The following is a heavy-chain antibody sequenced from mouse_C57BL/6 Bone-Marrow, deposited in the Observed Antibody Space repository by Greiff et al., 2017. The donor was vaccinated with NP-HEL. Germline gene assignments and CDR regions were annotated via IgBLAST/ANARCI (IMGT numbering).Heavy chain of an antibody. CDR1: GFTFSDFY. Sequence: EVKLMESGGGLVQSGRSLRLSCATSGFTFSDFYMAWVRQAPGKGLEWIAASRNKANDYTTEYSASVKGRFIVSRDTSQSILYLQMNALRAEDTAIYYCARDALSYYGSSYWYFDVWGTGTTVTVSS. D-gene: IGHD1-1*01. V-gene: IGHV7-1*01. J-gene: IGHJ1*03. CDR2: SRNKANDYTT. CDR3: ARDALSYYGSSYWYFDV.